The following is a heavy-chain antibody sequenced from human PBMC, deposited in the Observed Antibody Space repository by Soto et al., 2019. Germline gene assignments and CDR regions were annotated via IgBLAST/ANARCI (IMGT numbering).Heavy chain of an antibody. CDR1: GFTFSSYA. J-gene: IGHJ4*02. Sequence: PGGSLRLSCAASGFTFSSYAMSWVRQAPGKGLEWVSVISGSGESTYYADSVKGRFTISRDNSKNTLYLQLNSLRADDTAVYFCAKRIGIFGVIDYWGQGTLVTVSS. CDR2: ISGSGEST. CDR3: AKRIGIFGVIDY. V-gene: IGHV3-23*01. D-gene: IGHD3-3*01.